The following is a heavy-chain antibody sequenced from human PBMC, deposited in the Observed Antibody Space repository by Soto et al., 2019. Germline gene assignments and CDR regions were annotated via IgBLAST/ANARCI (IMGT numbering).Heavy chain of an antibody. CDR2: IYYSGST. D-gene: IGHD6-6*01. J-gene: IGHJ5*02. CDR1: CGSIISSSYY. CDR3: ARHGSSPNWFDP. Sequence: SETLSLTCTFSCGSIISSSYYWGWIRQPPGKGLEWIGSIYYSGSTYYNPSLKSRVTISVDTSKNQFSLKLSSVTAADTAVYYCARHGSSPNWFDPWGQGTLVTVSS. V-gene: IGHV4-39*01.